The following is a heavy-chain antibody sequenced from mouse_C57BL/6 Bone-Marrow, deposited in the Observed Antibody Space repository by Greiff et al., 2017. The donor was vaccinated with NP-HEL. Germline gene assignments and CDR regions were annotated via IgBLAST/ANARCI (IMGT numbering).Heavy chain of an antibody. CDR2: IRNKANGYTT. V-gene: IGHV7-3*01. Sequence: EVMLVESGGGLVQPGGSLSLSCAASGFTFTDYYMSWVRQPPGKALEWLGFIRNKANGYTTEYSASVKGRFTISRDNSQSILYLQMNALRAEDSATYYCARLTLYFDYWGQGTTLTVSS. J-gene: IGHJ2*01. D-gene: IGHD1-3*01. CDR1: GFTFTDYY. CDR3: ARLTLYFDY.